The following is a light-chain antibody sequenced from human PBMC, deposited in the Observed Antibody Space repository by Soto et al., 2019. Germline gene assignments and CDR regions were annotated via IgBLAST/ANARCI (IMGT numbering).Light chain of an antibody. CDR1: TGAVTIGHY. J-gene: IGLJ3*02. CDR3: LISSGGARV. V-gene: IGLV7-46*01. Sequence: QTVVNQEPSLTVSPGGTVSLTCGSNTGAVTIGHYPYWFQQKPGQAPRTLVYDTNNRHSWTPARFSGSLLGGKAALTLSGAQPEDEADYYCLISSGGARVFGGGTQLTVL. CDR2: DTN.